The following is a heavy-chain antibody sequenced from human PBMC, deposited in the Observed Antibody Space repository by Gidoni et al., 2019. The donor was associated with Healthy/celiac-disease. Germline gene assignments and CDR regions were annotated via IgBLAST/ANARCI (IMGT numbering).Heavy chain of an antibody. CDR2: IYTSGST. Sequence: QVQLQESGPGLVKPSQTLSLTCTVSSGSISSGSYYWSWIRQPAGKGLEWIGRIYTSGSTNYNPSLKSRVTISVDTSKNQFSLKLSSVTAADTAVYYCAREGLTTVTVFDYWGQGTLVTVSS. J-gene: IGHJ4*02. D-gene: IGHD4-17*01. CDR3: AREGLTTVTVFDY. V-gene: IGHV4-61*02. CDR1: SGSISSGSYY.